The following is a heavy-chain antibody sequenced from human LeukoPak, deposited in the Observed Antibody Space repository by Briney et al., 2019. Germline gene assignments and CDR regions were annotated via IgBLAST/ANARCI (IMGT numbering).Heavy chain of an antibody. V-gene: IGHV1-2*04. CDR2: INPNSGGT. Sequence: ASVKVSCKASGYTFTGYYMHWVRQAPGQGLEWMGWINPNSGGTNYAQKFQGWVTMTRDTSISTAYMELSRLRSDDTAVYYCARGVGGSYIDVHEDYFDYWGQATLVTVSS. CDR1: GYTFTGYY. D-gene: IGHD2-15*01. J-gene: IGHJ4*02. CDR3: ARGVGGSYIDVHEDYFDY.